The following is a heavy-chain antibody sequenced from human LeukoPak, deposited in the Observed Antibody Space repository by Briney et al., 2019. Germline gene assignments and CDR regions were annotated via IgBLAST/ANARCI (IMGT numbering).Heavy chain of an antibody. D-gene: IGHD5-18*01. J-gene: IGHJ6*03. CDR1: GYTFSSYA. Sequence: TGGSLRLSCAASGYTFSSYAMSWVRQAPGKGLEWVSVISGSGGSPYYADSVKGRFTISRDNSKNTLYLQMDSLRAEDTAVYYCAKGGYSYANYYYYYYMDVWGKGTTVTVSS. CDR3: AKGGYSYANYYYYYYMDV. V-gene: IGHV3-23*01. CDR2: ISGSGGSP.